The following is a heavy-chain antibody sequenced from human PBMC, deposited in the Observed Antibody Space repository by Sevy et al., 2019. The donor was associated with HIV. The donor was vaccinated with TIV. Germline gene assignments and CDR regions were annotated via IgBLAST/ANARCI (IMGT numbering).Heavy chain of an antibody. CDR1: GGSISSYY. CDR2: IYTSGST. CDR3: AREGGYSLYYYGMDV. J-gene: IGHJ6*02. V-gene: IGHV4-4*07. D-gene: IGHD2-21*01. Sequence: SETLSLTCTVSGGSISSYYWSWIRQPAGKGLEWIGHIYTSGSTNYNPSLKSRVTMSVDTSKNQFSLKLSSVTAADTAVYYCAREGGYSLYYYGMDVWGQGTTVTVSS.